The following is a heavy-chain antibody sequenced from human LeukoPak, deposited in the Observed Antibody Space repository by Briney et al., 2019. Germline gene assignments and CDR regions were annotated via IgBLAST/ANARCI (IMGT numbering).Heavy chain of an antibody. V-gene: IGHV3-15*01. Sequence: GGSLRLSCAASGFTFSNAWMSWVRQAPGKGLEWLGRIKSETDGGTTDYAAPVKGRFTISRDDSKNTLYLQMNSLKTEDTAVYYCTTDGVGVEGATYDNWGQGTLVSVSS. CDR3: TTDGVGVEGATYDN. J-gene: IGHJ4*02. D-gene: IGHD1-26*01. CDR1: GFTFSNAW. CDR2: IKSETDGGTT.